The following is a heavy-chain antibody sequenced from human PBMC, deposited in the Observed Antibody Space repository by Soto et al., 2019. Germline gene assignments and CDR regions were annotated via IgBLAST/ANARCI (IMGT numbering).Heavy chain of an antibody. CDR2: INHSGST. Sequence: VQLQQWGAGLLKPSETLSLTCAVYGGSFSGYYWSWIRQPPGKGLEWIGEINHSGSTNYNPSLKSRVTISIDTSKDQFSLKLSCVTAADTAVYYCARGFQYDFWSCYRSGVFAYWGHGTLVTVSS. CDR1: GGSFSGYY. J-gene: IGHJ4*01. CDR3: ARGFQYDFWSCYRSGVFAY. D-gene: IGHD3-3*01. V-gene: IGHV4-34*01.